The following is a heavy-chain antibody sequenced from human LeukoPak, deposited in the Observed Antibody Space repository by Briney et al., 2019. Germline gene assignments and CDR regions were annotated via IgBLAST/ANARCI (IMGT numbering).Heavy chain of an antibody. Sequence: ASVKVSCKASGYIFTKFGVTWVRQAPGQGLEWMGWISAYNGNTKYAQKVQGRVTMTTDTSTSTAYMELRSLRSDVTAVYYCARGEAVSVAAAGTPNDYWGQGTLVTVSS. V-gene: IGHV1-18*01. J-gene: IGHJ4*02. CDR3: ARGEAVSVAAAGTPNDY. CDR1: GYIFTKFG. D-gene: IGHD6-13*01. CDR2: ISAYNGNT.